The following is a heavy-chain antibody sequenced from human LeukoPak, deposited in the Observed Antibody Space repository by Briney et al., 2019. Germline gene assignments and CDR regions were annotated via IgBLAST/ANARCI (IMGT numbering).Heavy chain of an antibody. CDR1: GFTFSTYS. CDR3: ARMNYVSTGWGAPFDN. V-gene: IGHV3-30*02. D-gene: IGHD1-7*01. J-gene: IGHJ4*02. CDR2: IRFDGGNE. Sequence: GGSLRLSCAASGFTFSTYSMVWVRQAPGKGLEWVAFIRFDGGNEYYADSVKGRFTISRDNSKNTLYLQMNSLGAEDTALYYCARMNYVSTGWGAPFDNWGQGTLVTVSS.